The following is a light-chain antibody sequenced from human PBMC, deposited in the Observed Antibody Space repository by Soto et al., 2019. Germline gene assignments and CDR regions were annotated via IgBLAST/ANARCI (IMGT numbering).Light chain of an antibody. J-gene: IGKJ2*01. CDR1: QSVSSY. CDR3: QQRSNWPRT. V-gene: IGKV3-11*01. Sequence: EIVLTQSPATLSLSPRERATLSCRASQSVSSYLAWYQQKPGQAPRLLIYDVSNRATGIPARFTGSGSGTVFTLTISRLEPEDFAVYYCQQRSNWPRTFGQGTKLEIK. CDR2: DVS.